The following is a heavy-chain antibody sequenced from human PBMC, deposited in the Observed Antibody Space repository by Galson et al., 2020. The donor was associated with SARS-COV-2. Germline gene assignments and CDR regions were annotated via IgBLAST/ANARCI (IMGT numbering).Heavy chain of an antibody. CDR3: ARSRAVAGDYYYDMDV. CDR1: GFTSSSYW. D-gene: IGHD6-19*01. CDR2: INEDGSGK. Sequence: GESLKISCAASGFTSSSYWMSWVRQAPGKGLEWVANINEDGSGKYYVDSVAGRFTMSRDNAKNSLYLQMNSLRVEDTAIYYCARSRAVAGDYYYDMDVWGPGTTVTVSS. V-gene: IGHV3-7*05. J-gene: IGHJ6*02.